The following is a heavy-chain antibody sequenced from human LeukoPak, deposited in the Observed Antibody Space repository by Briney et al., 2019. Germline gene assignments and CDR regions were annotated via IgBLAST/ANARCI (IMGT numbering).Heavy chain of an antibody. Sequence: PSETLSLTCTVSGGSISTYYYWTWIRQPPGKGLEWIGYIYDSVYTKYNPSLKSRVTISVDTSKNQFSLKLTPVTAADTAMYYCARELGSSYAYGMDVWGQGTTVTVSS. CDR1: GGSISTYYY. J-gene: IGHJ6*02. CDR2: IYDSVYT. D-gene: IGHD6-6*01. V-gene: IGHV4-59*01. CDR3: ARELGSSYAYGMDV.